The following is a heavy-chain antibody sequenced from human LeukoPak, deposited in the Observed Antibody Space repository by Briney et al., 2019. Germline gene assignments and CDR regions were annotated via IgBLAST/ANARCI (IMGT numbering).Heavy chain of an antibody. CDR2: ISSTSTYM. J-gene: IGHJ4*02. CDR1: GFTFSTYF. CDR3: VRGLCGGDCYSD. V-gene: IGHV3-21*01. Sequence: PGGSLRLSCTASGFTFSTYFMNWVRQAPGKGLEWVSSISSTSTYMYYADSVKGRFTISRDNAKNSVYLQMNSLRAEDTAAYYCVRGLCGGDCYSDWGQGTLVTVSS. D-gene: IGHD2-21*02.